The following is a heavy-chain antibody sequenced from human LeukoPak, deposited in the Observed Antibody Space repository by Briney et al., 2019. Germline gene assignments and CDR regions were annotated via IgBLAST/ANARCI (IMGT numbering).Heavy chain of an antibody. CDR2: IYSGGST. V-gene: IGHV3-66*01. J-gene: IGHJ4*02. D-gene: IGHD5-12*01. CDR1: GFAVSSNY. CDR3: AIRKSGNAIDY. Sequence: GGSLRLSCAASGFAVSSNYMSWVRQAPGKGLEWVAVIYSGGSTNYADSVKGRFTISRDNSKNTLYLLMNSLRSEDTAVYYCAIRKSGNAIDYWGQGTLVTVSS.